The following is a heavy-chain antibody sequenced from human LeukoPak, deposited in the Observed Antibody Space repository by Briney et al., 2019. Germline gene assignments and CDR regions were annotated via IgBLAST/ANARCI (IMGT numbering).Heavy chain of an antibody. CDR3: AKNQYSSGWYYFDY. D-gene: IGHD6-19*01. Sequence: GGSLRLSCAASGSTFSSYGMHWVRQAPGKGLEWVAFIRFDASDKYYADSVKGRFTISRDNSKNTLYLQMNSLRAEDAAVYYCAKNQYSSGWYYFDYWGQGTLVTVSS. CDR2: IRFDASDK. CDR1: GSTFSSYG. J-gene: IGHJ4*02. V-gene: IGHV3-30*02.